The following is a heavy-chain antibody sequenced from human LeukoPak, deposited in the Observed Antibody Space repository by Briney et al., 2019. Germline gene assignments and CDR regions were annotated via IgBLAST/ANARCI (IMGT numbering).Heavy chain of an antibody. CDR3: AKDFRIGYSAHFDY. V-gene: IGHV3-23*01. D-gene: IGHD2-21*01. Sequence: GGSLRLSCVGSGFTFRSHTMSWVRQAPEKGLEFVSGIYENGGTTYYADSVKGRFSISRDNSKNTLYLQMDSLRGEDTAVYYCAKDFRIGYSAHFDYWGQGALVTVSS. CDR1: GFTFRSHT. CDR2: IYENGGTT. J-gene: IGHJ4*02.